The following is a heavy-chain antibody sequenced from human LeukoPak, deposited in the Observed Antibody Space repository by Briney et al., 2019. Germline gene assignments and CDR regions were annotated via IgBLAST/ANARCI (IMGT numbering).Heavy chain of an antibody. V-gene: IGHV3-66*01. J-gene: IGHJ6*02. CDR3: ARDRRESGYYGMDV. CDR2: IYSGGST. D-gene: IGHD3-10*01. CDR1: GFTVSSNY. Sequence: GGSLRLSCAASGFTVSSNYMSWVRQALGKGLEWVSVIYSGGSTYYADSVKGRFTISRDNSKNTLYLQMNSLRAEDTAVYYCARDRRESGYYGMDVWGQGTTVTVSS.